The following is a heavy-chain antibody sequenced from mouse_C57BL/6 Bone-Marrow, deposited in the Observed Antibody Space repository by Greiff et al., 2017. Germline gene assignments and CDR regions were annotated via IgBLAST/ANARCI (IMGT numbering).Heavy chain of an antibody. J-gene: IGHJ1*03. Sequence: EVQLVESGGGLVQPGGSLSLSCAASGFTFTDYYMSWVRQPPGKALEWLGFIRNKANGYTTEYSASVKGRFTISRDNSQSILYLQMNALRAEDSATYYCARYISQKGYFDFWGTGTTVTVSS. V-gene: IGHV7-3*01. CDR3: ARYISQKGYFDF. CDR2: IRNKANGYTT. CDR1: GFTFTDYY.